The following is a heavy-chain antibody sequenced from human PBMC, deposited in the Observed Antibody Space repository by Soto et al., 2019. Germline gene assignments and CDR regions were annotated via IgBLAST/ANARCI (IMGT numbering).Heavy chain of an antibody. D-gene: IGHD3-9*01. Sequence: QVQLVQSGAEVKKPGSSVKVSCKASGGTFSRYTISWMRQAPGQGLEWMGRIIPIFGIANYAQKFRGRVTITADKSTGTAYMELSSLRSEDTAVYFCARDFETHGMDVWGQGTTVTVSS. CDR2: IIPIFGIA. CDR3: ARDFETHGMDV. J-gene: IGHJ6*02. V-gene: IGHV1-69*08. CDR1: GGTFSRYT.